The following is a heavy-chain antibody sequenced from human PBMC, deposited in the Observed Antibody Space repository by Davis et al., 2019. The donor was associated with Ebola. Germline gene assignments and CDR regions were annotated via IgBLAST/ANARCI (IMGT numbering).Heavy chain of an antibody. Sequence: PGGSLRLSCAVSGFTFSTYAMSWVRQAPGKGLEWVSAISGSSASTYYADSVKGRFTISRDNSKNTLYLQMNSLRGEDTAVYYCAKNRADRLSFDHWGQGTLVTVSS. CDR1: GFTFSTYA. CDR2: ISGSSAST. CDR3: AKNRADRLSFDH. D-gene: IGHD2/OR15-2a*01. V-gene: IGHV3-23*01. J-gene: IGHJ4*02.